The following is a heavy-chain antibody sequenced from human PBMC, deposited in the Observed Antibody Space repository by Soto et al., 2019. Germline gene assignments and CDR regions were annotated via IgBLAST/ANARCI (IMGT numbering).Heavy chain of an antibody. J-gene: IGHJ4*02. CDR1: GFTFSGYW. V-gene: IGHV3-7*01. CDR3: AREDLEWLDY. D-gene: IGHD3-3*01. Sequence: PGGSLRLSCAASGFTFSGYWMSWVRQAPGKGLEWVANIKQDGSEKYYVDSVKGRFTISRDNAKNSLYLQMNSLRAEDTAVYYCAREDLEWLDYWGQGTLVTVSS. CDR2: IKQDGSEK.